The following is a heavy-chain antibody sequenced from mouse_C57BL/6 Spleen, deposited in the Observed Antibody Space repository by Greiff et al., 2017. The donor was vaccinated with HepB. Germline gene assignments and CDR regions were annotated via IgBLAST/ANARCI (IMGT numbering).Heavy chain of an antibody. CDR1: GYAFSSSW. CDR3: ARSQEAFDYAMDD. J-gene: IGHJ4*01. Sequence: QVQLQQSGPELVKPGASVKISCKASGYAFSSSWMNWVKQRPGKGLEWIGRIYPGDGDTNYNGKFKGKATLTADKSSSTAYMQLSSLTSEDSAVYFCARSQEAFDYAMDDWGQGTSVTVSS. CDR2: IYPGDGDT. V-gene: IGHV1-82*01.